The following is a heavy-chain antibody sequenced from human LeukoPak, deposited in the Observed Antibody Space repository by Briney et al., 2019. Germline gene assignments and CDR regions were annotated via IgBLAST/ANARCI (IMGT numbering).Heavy chain of an antibody. CDR1: GFTVSSNY. CDR2: IYSGGDT. D-gene: IGHD1-7*01. CDR3: AAKVELRSNGPYFNS. V-gene: IGHV3-53*01. J-gene: IGHJ4*02. Sequence: GGSLRLSCAPSGFTVSSNYMSWVRQAPGQGLEWVSVIYSGGDTFYADSVKGRFTISRDNSKNTLYLRMNSLRAEDTAVYYCAAKVELRSNGPYFNSWGQGTLVTVSS.